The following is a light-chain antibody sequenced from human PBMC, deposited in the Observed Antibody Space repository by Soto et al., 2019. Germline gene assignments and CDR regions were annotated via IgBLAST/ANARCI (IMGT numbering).Light chain of an antibody. Sequence: QSALTQPASVSGSPGQSITISCTGTSNDVRGYNYVSWYQHHPGKAPKLIIYDVTHRPSGVSDRFSGSKSGNTASLTISGLQADDEADYYCSSYTTLTSLYVFGTGTKVTVL. CDR1: SNDVRGYNY. J-gene: IGLJ1*01. CDR2: DVT. V-gene: IGLV2-14*01. CDR3: SSYTTLTSLYV.